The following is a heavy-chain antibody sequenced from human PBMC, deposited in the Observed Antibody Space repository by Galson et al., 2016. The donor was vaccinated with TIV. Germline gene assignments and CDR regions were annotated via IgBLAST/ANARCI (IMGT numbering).Heavy chain of an antibody. V-gene: IGHV3-23*01. CDR2: IRGGGNFP. D-gene: IGHD4-17*01. CDR1: GFIFSNYA. J-gene: IGHJ4*02. Sequence: SLRLSCAASGFIFSNYAMTWVRQAPGKGLEWVSSIRGGGNFPQYADSVKGRFTISRHNSKNTLYLQMSNLRVEDTAVYFCATSTVPNLGDYWARESWSPSPQ. CDR3: ATSTVPNLGDY.